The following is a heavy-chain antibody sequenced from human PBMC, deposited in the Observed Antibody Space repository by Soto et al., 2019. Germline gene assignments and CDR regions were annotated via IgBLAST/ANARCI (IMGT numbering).Heavy chain of an antibody. J-gene: IGHJ5*02. V-gene: IGHV1-2*02. CDR2: INPNSGGT. Sequence: ASVKVSCKASGYTFTGYYMHWVRQAPGQGLEWMGWINPNSGGTNYAQKFQGRVTMSRDTSISTAYMELSRLRSDDTAVYYCARTSIGIAADGISGLGYKWFDPWGQGTLVTVSS. CDR3: ARTSIGIAADGISGLGYKWFDP. CDR1: GYTFTGYY. D-gene: IGHD6-13*01.